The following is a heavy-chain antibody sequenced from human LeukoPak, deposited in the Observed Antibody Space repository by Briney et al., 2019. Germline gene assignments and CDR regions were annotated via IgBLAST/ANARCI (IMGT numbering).Heavy chain of an antibody. CDR3: AKTGGATNFGPLDS. V-gene: IGHV3-23*01. CDR2: LRSSGSTP. CDR1: GFTFSDYA. Sequence: PGGSLRLSCVASGFTFSDYAMTWVRQAPGKGLEWVSGLRSSGSTPYYADSVKGRFSISRDNSQNTLYLQMNSLRAEDTAVYYCAKTGGATNFGPLDSWGQGTLVFVSS. J-gene: IGHJ4*02. D-gene: IGHD1-26*01.